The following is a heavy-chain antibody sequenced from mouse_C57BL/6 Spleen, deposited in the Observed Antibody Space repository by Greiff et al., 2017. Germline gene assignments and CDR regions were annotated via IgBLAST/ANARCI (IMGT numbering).Heavy chain of an antibody. CDR3: ARKSYDYGSSYWYFDV. D-gene: IGHD1-1*01. Sequence: VQLVESGPELVKPGASVKISCKASGYAFSSSWLNWVKQRPGKGLEWIGRIYPGDGDTNYNGKFKGKATLTADKSSSTAYMQLSSLTSEDSAVYFGARKSYDYGSSYWYFDVWGTGTTVTVSS. V-gene: IGHV1-82*01. CDR2: IYPGDGDT. J-gene: IGHJ1*03. CDR1: GYAFSSSW.